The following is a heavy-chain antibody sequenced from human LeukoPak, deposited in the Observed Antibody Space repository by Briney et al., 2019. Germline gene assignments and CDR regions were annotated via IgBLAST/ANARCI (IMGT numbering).Heavy chain of an antibody. Sequence: SETLSLTCAVYGGSFSGYYWSWIRQPPGKGLEWIGEINHSGSTNYNPSLKSRVTISVDTSKNQFSLKLSSVTAADTAVYYCARHTYQKYGSGSYYRGGQRRIYYFDYWGQGTLVTVSS. D-gene: IGHD3-10*01. CDR3: ARHTYQKYGSGSYYRGGQRRIYYFDY. CDR2: INHSGST. V-gene: IGHV4-34*01. CDR1: GGSFSGYY. J-gene: IGHJ4*02.